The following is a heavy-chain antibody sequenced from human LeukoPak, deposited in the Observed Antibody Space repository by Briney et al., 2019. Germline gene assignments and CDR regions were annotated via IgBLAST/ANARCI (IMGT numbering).Heavy chain of an antibody. CDR3: ARGRGSYCFDY. D-gene: IGHD1-26*01. Sequence: ASVKVSCKASGYTFTGYYMHWVRQAPGQGLEWMGWINPNSGDTNYAQKFQGRVAMTRDTSISTAYMELSRLRSDDTAVYYCARGRGSYCFDYWGREPWSPSPQ. V-gene: IGHV1-2*02. CDR2: INPNSGDT. J-gene: IGHJ4*02. CDR1: GYTFTGYY.